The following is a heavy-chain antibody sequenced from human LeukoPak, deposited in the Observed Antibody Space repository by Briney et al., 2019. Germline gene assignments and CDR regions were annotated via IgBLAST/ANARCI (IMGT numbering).Heavy chain of an antibody. CDR1: GGTFSSYV. V-gene: IGHV1-69*05. CDR3: ASQAVAGYPWDY. Sequence: SVKVSCKASGGTFSSYVISWVRQAPGQGLEWMGRIIPIFGTANYAQKFQGRVTITTDESTSTAYMELSSLRSEDTTVYYCASQAVAGYPWDYWGQGTLVTVSS. D-gene: IGHD6-19*01. J-gene: IGHJ4*02. CDR2: IIPIFGTA.